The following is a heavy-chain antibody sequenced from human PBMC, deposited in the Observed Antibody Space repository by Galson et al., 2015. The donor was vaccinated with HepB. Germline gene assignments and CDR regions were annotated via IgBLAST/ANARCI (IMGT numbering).Heavy chain of an antibody. CDR2: ISYDGSNK. J-gene: IGHJ4*02. Sequence: SLRLSCAASGFTFSSYAMHWVRQAPGKGLEWVAVISYDGSNKYYADSVKGRFTISRDNSKNTLYLQMNSLRAEDTALYYCARGIDSGGYYYGIDYWGQGTLVTVSS. D-gene: IGHD3-22*01. CDR3: ARGIDSGGYYYGIDY. CDR1: GFTFSSYA. V-gene: IGHV3-30-3*01.